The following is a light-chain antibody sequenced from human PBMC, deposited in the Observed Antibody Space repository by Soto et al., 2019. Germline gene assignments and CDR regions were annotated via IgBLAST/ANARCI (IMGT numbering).Light chain of an antibody. J-gene: IGKJ4*01. Sequence: EIVLTQSPGTLSLSPGERATLSCRASQSISSSYLAWYQQKPGQAPRLLIYDASNRATGIPAGFSGSGSGTDFTLTISSLEPEDFAVYYCQQRSNWPLTFGGGTKVDIK. V-gene: IGKV3-11*01. CDR3: QQRSNWPLT. CDR2: DAS. CDR1: QSISSSY.